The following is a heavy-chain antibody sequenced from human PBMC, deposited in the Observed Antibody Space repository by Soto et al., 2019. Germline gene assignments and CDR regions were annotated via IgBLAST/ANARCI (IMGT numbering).Heavy chain of an antibody. V-gene: IGHV4-34*01. CDR2: INHSGST. D-gene: IGHD2-2*01. CDR1: GGSFSGYY. J-gene: IGHJ4*02. CDR3: ARASRVVVVPPPRPSIDF. Sequence: PSETLSLTCAVYGGSFSGYYWSWIRQPPGKGLEWIGEINHSGSTNYNPSLKSRVTISVDTSKNQFSLKLSSVTAADTAVYYCARASRVVVVPPPRPSIDFWGPGTLVTVSS.